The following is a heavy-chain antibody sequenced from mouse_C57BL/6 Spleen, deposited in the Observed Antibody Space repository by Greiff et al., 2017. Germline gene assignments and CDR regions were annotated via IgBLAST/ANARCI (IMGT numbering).Heavy chain of an antibody. V-gene: IGHV5-6*01. J-gene: IGHJ2*01. CDR2: ISSGGSYT. D-gene: IGHD1-1*01. Sequence: EVQLVESGGDLVKPGGSLKLSCAASGFTFSSYGMSWVRQTPDKRLEWVATISSGGSYTYYPDSVKGRFTISRDNAKNTLYLQMSSLKSEDTAMYYCARLLYYFDYGGQGTTLTVSS. CDR1: GFTFSSYG. CDR3: ARLLYYFDY.